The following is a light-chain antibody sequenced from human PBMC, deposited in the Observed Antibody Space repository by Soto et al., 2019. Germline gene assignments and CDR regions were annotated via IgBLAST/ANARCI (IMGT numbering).Light chain of an antibody. J-gene: IGKJ1*01. CDR2: DAS. V-gene: IGKV3-11*01. CDR3: QQRYSWWT. Sequence: EIVLTQSPATLSLSPGERATLSCRASQSVDTFLAWYQQKPGQAPRLLISDASNRAPGIPARFSGSGSGTDFTLTISSLEPEDFAVYYCQQRYSWWTFGRGTKLEIK. CDR1: QSVDTF.